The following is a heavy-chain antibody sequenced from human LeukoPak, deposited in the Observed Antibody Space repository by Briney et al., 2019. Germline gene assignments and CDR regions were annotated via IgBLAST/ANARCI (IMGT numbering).Heavy chain of an antibody. Sequence: GGSLRLSCAASGFTVSSNYMSWVRQAPGKGLEWVSAIYSGGSTYYADSVKGRFTISRDNSKNTLYLQMNSLRAEDTAVYYCARDSHYDSSGYYDYWGQGTLVTVSS. D-gene: IGHD3-22*01. CDR1: GFTVSSNY. CDR3: ARDSHYDSSGYYDY. J-gene: IGHJ4*02. V-gene: IGHV3-53*01. CDR2: IYSGGST.